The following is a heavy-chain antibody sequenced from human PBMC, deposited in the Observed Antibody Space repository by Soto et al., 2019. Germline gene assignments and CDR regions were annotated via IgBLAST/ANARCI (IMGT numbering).Heavy chain of an antibody. CDR2: ISPYNGTT. Sequence: ASVKVSCKASGYTFTTYGISWVRQAPGQGLEWMGWISPYNGTTKYAEKFQGEMTMTTDTAASTAYMDLRSLRSDDTAVYYCARDGERDTGLNFYYYLHGMDAWGQGTRVTVSS. V-gene: IGHV1-18*04. CDR3: ARDGERDTGLNFYYYLHGMDA. J-gene: IGHJ6*02. D-gene: IGHD1-1*01. CDR1: GYTFTTYG.